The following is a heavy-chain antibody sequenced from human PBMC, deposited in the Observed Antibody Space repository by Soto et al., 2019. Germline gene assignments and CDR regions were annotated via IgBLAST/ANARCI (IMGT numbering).Heavy chain of an antibody. J-gene: IGHJ5*02. V-gene: IGHV3-48*02. Sequence: EVQLVESGGGLVQPGGSLRLSCAASGFTFSSYNMNWVRQAPGKGLEWVSYISSSSSTIYYADSVKGRFTISRDNANNSLYLQLTSLRDEDTAVYYCARGGGLHNCFDPWGQGTLVTVSS. CDR2: ISSSSSTI. CDR1: GFTFSSYN. CDR3: ARGGGLHNCFDP.